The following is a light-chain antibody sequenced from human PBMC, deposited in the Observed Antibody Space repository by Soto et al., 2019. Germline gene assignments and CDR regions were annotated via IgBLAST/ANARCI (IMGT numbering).Light chain of an antibody. CDR3: QQSYTPPHT. V-gene: IGKV1-39*01. CDR1: QSISHF. J-gene: IGKJ2*01. CDR2: TAS. Sequence: DIQMTQSPPSLSASVGDKVTITCRPGQSISHFLNWYQQKPGKAPKLLIYTASSLQSGVPSRFSGSGSGTHFTLTVSSLQPEDSATYFCQQSYTPPHTFGQGTKLEIK.